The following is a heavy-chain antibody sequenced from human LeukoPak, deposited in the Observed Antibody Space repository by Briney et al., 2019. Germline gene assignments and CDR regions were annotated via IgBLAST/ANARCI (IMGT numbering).Heavy chain of an antibody. CDR3: ARGSSYYDSSGYYGDY. V-gene: IGHV1-2*02. D-gene: IGHD3-22*01. CDR2: INPNSGGT. Sequence: ASVKVSCKASGYTFTGYYMHWVRQAPGQGLEWMGWINPNSGGTNYAQKFQGRVTMTRDTSISTAYMELSRLRSDDTAVYYCARGSSYYDSSGYYGDYWGQGTLVTVSS. J-gene: IGHJ4*02. CDR1: GYTFTGYY.